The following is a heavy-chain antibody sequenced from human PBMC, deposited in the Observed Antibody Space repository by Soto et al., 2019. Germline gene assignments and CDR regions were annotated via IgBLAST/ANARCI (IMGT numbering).Heavy chain of an antibody. CDR1: GYTFTSYG. J-gene: IGHJ4*02. Sequence: QVQLVQSGAVVKKPGASVKVSCKASGYTFTSYGISWVRQAPGQGLEWMGWISAYNGNTNYAQKLQGRVTMTTDTSTSTAYMELRSLRSDDTAVYYCARVYRITMVRGELSEYWGQGTLVTVSS. D-gene: IGHD3-10*01. V-gene: IGHV1-18*01. CDR3: ARVYRITMVRGELSEY. CDR2: ISAYNGNT.